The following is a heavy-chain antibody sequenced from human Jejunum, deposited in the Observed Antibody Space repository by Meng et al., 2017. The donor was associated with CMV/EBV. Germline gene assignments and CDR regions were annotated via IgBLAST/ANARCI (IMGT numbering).Heavy chain of an antibody. J-gene: IGHJ4*02. D-gene: IGHD6-25*01. V-gene: IGHV1-2*02. CDR3: SRRSHRLGAPLDY. CDR1: RYTVSDYH. Sequence: KASRYTVSDYHIHWVRQAPGQGLEWMGWINPNNGGTNYAQKFQGRVTLTRATSRTTAALDLSSLGSSDPAVYFFSRRSHRLGAPLDYFRPGTLVTVSS. CDR2: INPNNGGT.